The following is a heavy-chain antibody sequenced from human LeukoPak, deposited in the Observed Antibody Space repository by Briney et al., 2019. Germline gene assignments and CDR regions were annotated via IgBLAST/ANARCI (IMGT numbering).Heavy chain of an antibody. J-gene: IGHJ4*02. CDR3: ARLYSSGWSNFNY. Sequence: PSETLSLTCTVSGGSISSSSYYWGWIRQPPGKGLEWIGSIYYSGSTYYNPSLRSRVTISVDTSKNQFSLKLSSVTAADTAVYYCARLYSSGWSNFNYWGQGTLVTVSS. V-gene: IGHV4-39*07. CDR2: IYYSGST. D-gene: IGHD6-19*01. CDR1: GGSISSSSYY.